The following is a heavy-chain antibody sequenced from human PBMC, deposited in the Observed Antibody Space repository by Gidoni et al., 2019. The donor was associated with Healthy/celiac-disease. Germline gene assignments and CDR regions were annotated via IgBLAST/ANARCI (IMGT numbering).Heavy chain of an antibody. CDR1: GFNFSSDS. CDR2: ISSSSSTI. D-gene: IGHD2-2*01. Sequence: EVQLVESGGGLVQPGGSLRLSCAASGFNFSSDSMNWVRQAPGKGLEWVSYISSSSSTIYYADSVKGRFTISRDNAKNSLYLQMNSLRDEDTAVYYCARDEALRPDIVVVPAASLFWYYGMDVWGQGTTVTVSS. J-gene: IGHJ6*02. CDR3: ARDEALRPDIVVVPAASLFWYYGMDV. V-gene: IGHV3-48*02.